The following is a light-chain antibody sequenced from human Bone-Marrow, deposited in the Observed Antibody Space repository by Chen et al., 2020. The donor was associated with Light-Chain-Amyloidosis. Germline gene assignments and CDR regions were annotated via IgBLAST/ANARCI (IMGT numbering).Light chain of an antibody. CDR1: DLPTKY. J-gene: IGLJ2*01. CDR2: RDT. V-gene: IGLV3-25*03. Sequence: SYELTQPPSVSVSPGQTARITCSGDDLPTKYAYWYQQKPGQAPVLVIHRDTERPSGISERFSGSSSATTATLTISGVQAEDEADYHCQSADSSGPYEVIFGGGTTLPVL. CDR3: QSADSSGPYEVI.